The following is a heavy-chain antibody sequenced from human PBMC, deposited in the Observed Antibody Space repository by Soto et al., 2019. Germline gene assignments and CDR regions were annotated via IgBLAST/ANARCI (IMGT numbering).Heavy chain of an antibody. V-gene: IGHV1-18*01. CDR3: ARHRIAVAGTDPDAFDI. J-gene: IGHJ3*02. CDR2: ISAYNGNT. D-gene: IGHD6-19*01. Sequence: QVQLVQSGAEVKKPGASLKVSCKASGYTFTSYGISWVRQAPGQGLEWMGWISAYNGNTNYAQKLQGRVTMTTDTSTSTAYMELRSLRSDDTAVYYCARHRIAVAGTDPDAFDIWGQGTMVTVSS. CDR1: GYTFTSYG.